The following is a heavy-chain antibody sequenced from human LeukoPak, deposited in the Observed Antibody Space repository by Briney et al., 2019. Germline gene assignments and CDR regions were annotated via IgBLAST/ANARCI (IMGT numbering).Heavy chain of an antibody. CDR1: GGTFSSYA. CDR3: AREPKTTIFGVVSKAFDI. Sequence: SEKVSCKASGGTFSSYAISWVRQAPGQGLEWMGGIIPIFGTANYAQKFQGRVTITADESTSTAYMELSSLRSEDTAVYYCAREPKTTIFGVVSKAFDIWGQGTMVTVSS. V-gene: IGHV1-69*01. D-gene: IGHD3-3*01. CDR2: IIPIFGTA. J-gene: IGHJ3*02.